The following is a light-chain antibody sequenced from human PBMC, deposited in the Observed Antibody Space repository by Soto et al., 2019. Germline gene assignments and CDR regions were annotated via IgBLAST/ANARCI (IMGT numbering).Light chain of an antibody. V-gene: IGLV1-47*01. Sequence: QSVLTQPPSASGAPGQRVTISCSGSSSNIGNHNAYWYQQLPGTAPRLLISKSNHRPSGVPDRISGSKSGTSASLAISGLRSEDEADYFCAAWDDSLGRVFGGGTKLTVL. CDR2: KSN. J-gene: IGLJ3*02. CDR3: AAWDDSLGRV. CDR1: SSNIGNHN.